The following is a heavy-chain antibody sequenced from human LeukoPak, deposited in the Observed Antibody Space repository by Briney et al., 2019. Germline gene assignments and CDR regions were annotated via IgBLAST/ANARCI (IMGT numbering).Heavy chain of an antibody. Sequence: GGSLRLSCAASGFTFSSYWMSWVRQVPGKGLEWVANIKQDGSEKYYVDSVKGRFTISRDNAKNSLYLQMNSLRAEDTAVYYCAREGRYFDWLLSWFDPWGQGTLVTVSS. D-gene: IGHD3-9*01. CDR2: IKQDGSEK. V-gene: IGHV3-7*03. CDR3: AREGRYFDWLLSWFDP. CDR1: GFTFSSYW. J-gene: IGHJ5*02.